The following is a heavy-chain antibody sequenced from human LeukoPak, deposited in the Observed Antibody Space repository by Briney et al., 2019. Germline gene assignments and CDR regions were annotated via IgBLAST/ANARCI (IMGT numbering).Heavy chain of an antibody. CDR3: ARQMYYYDSGSYNYYYYMDV. D-gene: IGHD3-10*01. J-gene: IGHJ6*03. CDR2: IYDGGNT. Sequence: SETLSLTCTVSGGSISSSSYYWGWIRQPPGKGLEWIGTIYDGGNTYYNPSLKSRVTISVDTSKNQFSLKLSSVTAADTALYYCARQMYYYDSGSYNYYYYMDVWGKGTTVTVSS. V-gene: IGHV4-39*01. CDR1: GGSISSSSYY.